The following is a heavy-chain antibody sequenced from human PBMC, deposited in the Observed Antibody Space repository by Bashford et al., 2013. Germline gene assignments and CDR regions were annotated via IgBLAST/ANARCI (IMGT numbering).Heavy chain of an antibody. CDR3: ARVYSGRYSDAFDI. J-gene: IGHJ3*02. Sequence: WVRQAPGQGLEWMGWINPNTGGTNYAQKFQGRVTMTRDTSISTADMELSSLRSDDTAVYYCARVYSGRYSDAFDIWGQGTMVTVSS. D-gene: IGHD1-26*01. V-gene: IGHV1-2*02. CDR2: INPNTGGT.